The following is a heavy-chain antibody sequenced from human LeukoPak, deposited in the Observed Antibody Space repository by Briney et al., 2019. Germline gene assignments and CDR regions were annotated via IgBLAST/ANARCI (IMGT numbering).Heavy chain of an antibody. J-gene: IGHJ4*02. CDR1: GFTFSSYA. V-gene: IGHV3-48*02. CDR2: ITSRSSPI. Sequence: GGSLRLSCAASGFTFSSYAMSWVRQAPGKGLEWVSYITSRSSPIHYADSVKGRFTISRDNAKNSLYLQMNSLRDEDTAVYYCVRDPHALDYWGRGILVTVSS. CDR3: VRDPHALDY.